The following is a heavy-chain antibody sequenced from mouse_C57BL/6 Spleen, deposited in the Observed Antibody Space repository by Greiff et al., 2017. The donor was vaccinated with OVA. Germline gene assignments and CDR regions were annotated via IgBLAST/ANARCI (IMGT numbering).Heavy chain of an antibody. Sequence: EVKVEESGGGLVQPGGSMKLSCVASGFTFSNYWMNWVRQSPEKGLEWVAQIRLKSDNYATHYAESVKGRFTISRDDSKSSVYLQMNNLRAEDTGIYYCIDDGPWFAYWGQGTLVTVSA. CDR3: IDDGPWFAY. J-gene: IGHJ3*01. CDR1: GFTFSNYW. CDR2: IRLKSDNYAT. V-gene: IGHV6-3*01. D-gene: IGHD2-3*01.